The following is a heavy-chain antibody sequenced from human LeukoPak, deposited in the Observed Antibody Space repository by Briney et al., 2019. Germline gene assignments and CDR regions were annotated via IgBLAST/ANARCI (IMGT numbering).Heavy chain of an antibody. D-gene: IGHD2-2*01. CDR3: ARGMSCSSTSCYESWFDP. CDR1: GGTFSSYA. J-gene: IGHJ5*02. CDR2: IIPIFGTA. V-gene: IGHV1-69*13. Sequence: ASVKVSCKASGGTFSSYAISWVRQVPGQGLEWMGGIIPIFGTANYAQKFQGRVTITADESTSTAYMELSSLRSEDTAVYYCARGMSCSSTSCYESWFDPWGQGTLVTVSS.